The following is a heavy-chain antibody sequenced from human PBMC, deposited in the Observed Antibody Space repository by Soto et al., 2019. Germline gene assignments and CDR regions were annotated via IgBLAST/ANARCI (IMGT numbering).Heavy chain of an antibody. V-gene: IGHV6-1*01. CDR3: ATDLGYSTSNYFDY. CDR1: GDSVSSNSAA. CDR2: TYYRSKRYN. D-gene: IGHD6-6*01. Sequence: SQSLSLTCAISGDSVSSNSAAWNWIRQSPSRGLEWLGRTYYRSKRYNDYAVSVKSRITIKPDTSKNQFSLHLNSVNTEDAADYYCATDLGYSTSNYFDYWGQGTLVTVSS. J-gene: IGHJ4*02.